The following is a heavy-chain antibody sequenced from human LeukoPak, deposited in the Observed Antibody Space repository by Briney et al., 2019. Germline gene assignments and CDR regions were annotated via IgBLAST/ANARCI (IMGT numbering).Heavy chain of an antibody. V-gene: IGHV3-7*01. D-gene: IGHD3-22*01. CDR2: IKQDGSEK. CDR1: GFTFSSYW. Sequence: GGSLRLSCAASGFTFSSYWMSWVRQAPGKGLEWVANIKQDGSEKYYVDSVKGQFTISRDNAKNSLYLQMNSLRAEDTAVYYCARDKLSGYYYDSSGYWPIDYWGQGTLVTVSS. J-gene: IGHJ4*02. CDR3: ARDKLSGYYYDSSGYWPIDY.